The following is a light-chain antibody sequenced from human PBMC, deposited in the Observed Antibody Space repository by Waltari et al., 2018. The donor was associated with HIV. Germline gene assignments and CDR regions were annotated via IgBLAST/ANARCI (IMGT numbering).Light chain of an antibody. CDR2: PHN. J-gene: IGLJ2*01. CDR3: QSYDRSTPVV. CDR1: SGSIASHY. Sequence: NFILTQPHSVSESPGKTGTISCTRSSGSIASHYGKWYQQRPDSSPTPVCHPHNPRTPGVPDRFSGSIDTSSNSASLTISGLKTEDEADYYCQSYDRSTPVVFGGGTKLTVL. V-gene: IGLV6-57*01.